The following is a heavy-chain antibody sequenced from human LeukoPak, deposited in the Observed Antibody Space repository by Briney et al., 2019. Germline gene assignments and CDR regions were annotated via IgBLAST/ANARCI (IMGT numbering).Heavy chain of an antibody. CDR1: GGSISSYY. J-gene: IGHJ4*02. CDR2: ISYSGST. Sequence: SETLSLTCTVSGGSISSYYWTWIRQPPGKGLEWIGHISYSGSTNYNPSLKSRVTISVDTSKNQFSLDLSSVTAADTAVYYCARIYSSASYRPSGNQHIYYFDFWGQGTLVTVSS. V-gene: IGHV4-59*01. CDR3: ARIYSSASYRPSGNQHIYYFDF. D-gene: IGHD6-25*01.